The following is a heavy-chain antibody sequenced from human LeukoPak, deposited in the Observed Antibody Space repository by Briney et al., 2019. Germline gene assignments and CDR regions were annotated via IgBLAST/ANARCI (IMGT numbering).Heavy chain of an antibody. Sequence: ASVKVSCKASVGTFSSSAISWVRQAPGHGLEWMGGIIPIFGTANYAQKSQGRVTITADKSTSTAYMELSSLRSEDTAVYYCAANQSPGYSGSYYVGADDAFDIWGQGTMVTVCS. CDR1: VGTFSSSA. CDR3: AANQSPGYSGSYYVGADDAFDI. J-gene: IGHJ3*02. CDR2: IIPIFGTA. V-gene: IGHV1-69*06. D-gene: IGHD1-26*01.